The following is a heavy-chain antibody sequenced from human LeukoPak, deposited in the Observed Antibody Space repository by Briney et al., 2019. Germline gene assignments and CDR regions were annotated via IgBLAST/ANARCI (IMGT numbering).Heavy chain of an antibody. CDR1: GYSISSGYY. J-gene: IGHJ4*02. Sequence: PSETLSLTCTVSGYSISSGYYWGWIRQPPGKGLEWIGSIYHSESTYYNPSLKSRVTISVDTSKNQFSLKLSSVTAADTAVYYCARVIGDYYGSGSSFDYWGQGTLVTVSS. D-gene: IGHD3-10*01. CDR2: IYHSEST. CDR3: ARVIGDYYGSGSSFDY. V-gene: IGHV4-38-2*02.